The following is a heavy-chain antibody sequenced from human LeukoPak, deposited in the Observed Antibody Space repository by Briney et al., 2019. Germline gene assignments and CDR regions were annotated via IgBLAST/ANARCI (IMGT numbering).Heavy chain of an antibody. V-gene: IGHV1-18*01. CDR3: ARCPSIAQYYYYYYYMDV. CDR2: ISAYNGNT. J-gene: IGHJ6*03. CDR1: GYTFTSYG. Sequence: ASVKVSCKASGYTFTSYGISWVRQAPGQGLEWMGWISAYNGNTNYAQKLQGRVTMTTDTSTSTAYVELRSLRSDDTAVYYCARCPSIAQYYYYYYYMDVWGKGTTVTVSS. D-gene: IGHD6-6*01.